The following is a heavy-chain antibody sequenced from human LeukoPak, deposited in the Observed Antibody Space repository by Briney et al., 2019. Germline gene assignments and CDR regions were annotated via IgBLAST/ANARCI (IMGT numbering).Heavy chain of an antibody. CDR3: AAEIYGGNSDCCTFDF. CDR1: GFTFTNSA. V-gene: IGHV1-58*02. Sequence: GASVKVSCKASGFTFTNSAIQWVRQARGQRLEWIGWIGVGGGNTNYAQRFQDRVTITRDMSTSTAYMELSSLRSEDTAVYYCAAEIYGGNSDCCTFDFWGQGTSVTVSS. CDR2: IGVGGGNT. D-gene: IGHD4-23*01. J-gene: IGHJ3*01.